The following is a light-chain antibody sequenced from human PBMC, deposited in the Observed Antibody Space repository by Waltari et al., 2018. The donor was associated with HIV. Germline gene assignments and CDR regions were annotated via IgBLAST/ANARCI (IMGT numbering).Light chain of an antibody. CDR2: DDR. CDR1: NIGVRD. J-gene: IGLJ3*02. CDR3: QVWGATNDWV. V-gene: IGLV3-21*02. Sequence: SYVLTQPPSVSVALNQTATVACIGENIGVRDVHWYRQRSGQAPEVVIHDDRDRAPGIPGRISGSNSGDMATLTIASAEAGDEAVYYCQVWGATNDWVFGGGTKLTVL.